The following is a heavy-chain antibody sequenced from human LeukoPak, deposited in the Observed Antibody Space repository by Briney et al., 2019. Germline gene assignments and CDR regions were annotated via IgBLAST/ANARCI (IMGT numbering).Heavy chain of an antibody. Sequence: ASVKVSCKASGYTFTSYAMHWVRQAPGQRLEWMGWSNAGNGNTKYSQEFQGRVTITRDTSASTAYMELRSLRSDDTAVYYCARNVEAYCGGDCYLGHWGQGTLVTVSS. V-gene: IGHV1-3*02. CDR3: ARNVEAYCGGDCYLGH. CDR1: GYTFTSYA. D-gene: IGHD2-21*02. J-gene: IGHJ1*01. CDR2: SNAGNGNT.